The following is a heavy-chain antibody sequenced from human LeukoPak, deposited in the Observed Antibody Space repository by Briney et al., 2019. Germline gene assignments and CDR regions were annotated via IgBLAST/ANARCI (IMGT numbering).Heavy chain of an antibody. D-gene: IGHD5/OR15-5a*01. CDR3: ARAGGVSFVARWFDP. V-gene: IGHV1-18*01. J-gene: IGHJ5*02. CDR1: GYTFTSSD. CDR2: VSGYNGNT. Sequence: ASAKVSSKHSGYTFTSSDINWVRQTPGQGLEWMGWVSGYNGNTNYAQKLESRVTMNTDSCTDIAYMELESLRSDDTAVYYCARAGGVSFVARWFDPWGEGSVVTVSS.